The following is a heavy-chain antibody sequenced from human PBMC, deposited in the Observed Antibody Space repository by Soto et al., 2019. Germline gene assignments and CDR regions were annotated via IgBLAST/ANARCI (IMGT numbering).Heavy chain of an antibody. J-gene: IGHJ6*02. CDR1: GFTVSSNY. D-gene: IGHD2-2*01. CDR2: IYSGGST. CDR3: ARDNVVPAATFEYYYYDYGMDC. Sequence: EVQLVESGGGLVQPGGSLRLSCAASGFTVSSNYMSWVRQAPGKGLEWVSVIYSGGSTYYADSVKGRFTISRDNSKNTLYLEMNSLRAEDTAVYYCARDNVVPAATFEYYYYDYGMDCWGQGTTVIVSS. V-gene: IGHV3-66*01.